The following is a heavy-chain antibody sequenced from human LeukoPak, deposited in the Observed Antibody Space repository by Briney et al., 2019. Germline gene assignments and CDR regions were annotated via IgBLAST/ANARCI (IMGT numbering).Heavy chain of an antibody. CDR1: GGSVSSSSHY. J-gene: IGHJ4*02. CDR2: VYYRGST. D-gene: IGHD6-19*01. V-gene: IGHV4-39*02. Sequence: SETLSLTCTVSGGSVSSSSHYWGWIRQSPGKGLEWIGSVYYRGSTYYNPSLNSRVTISVDTSKNQFSLKLTSVTAADTAIYYCARETGANSGGQPVGYWGQGALVIVS. CDR3: ARETGANSGGQPVGY.